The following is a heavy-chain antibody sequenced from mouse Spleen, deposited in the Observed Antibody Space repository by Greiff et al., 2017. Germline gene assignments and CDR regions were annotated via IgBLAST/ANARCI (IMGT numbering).Heavy chain of an antibody. CDR1: GFTFSSYA. V-gene: IGHV5-4*01. CDR3: ARDRYYGQYYFDY. D-gene: IGHD1-1*01. Sequence: EVQGVESGGGLVKPGGSLKLSCAASGFTFSSYAMSWVRQTPEKRLEWVATISDGGSYTYYPDNVKGRFTISRDNAKNNLYLQMSHLKSEDTAMYYCARDRYYGQYYFDYWGQGTTLTVSS. CDR2: ISDGGSYT. J-gene: IGHJ2*01.